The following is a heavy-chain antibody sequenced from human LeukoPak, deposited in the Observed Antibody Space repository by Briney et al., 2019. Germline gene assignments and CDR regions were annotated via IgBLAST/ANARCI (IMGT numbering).Heavy chain of an antibody. CDR1: GGSISSGGYY. V-gene: IGHV4-31*03. D-gene: IGHD1-14*01. CDR3: ARGTRRSYGMDV. CDR2: IYYSGST. J-gene: IGHJ6*02. Sequence: SQTLSLTCTVSGGSISSGGYYWSWIRQHPGKGLEWIGYIYYSGSTYYNSSLKSRVTISVDTSKNQSSLKLSSVTAADTAVYYCARGTRRSYGMDVWGQGTTVTVSS.